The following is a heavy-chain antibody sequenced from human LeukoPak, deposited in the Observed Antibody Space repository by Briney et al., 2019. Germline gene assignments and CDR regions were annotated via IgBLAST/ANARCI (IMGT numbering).Heavy chain of an antibody. V-gene: IGHV3-23*01. CDR3: ANIEPLASYYHYGMDV. CDR1: GFTFSNYA. D-gene: IGHD1-14*01. Sequence: VQPGGSLRLSCAASGFTFSNYARSWVRQAPGKGLGGVAAISGSSGSIYYADSVKGRFTISRDNSKNTLYLQMNSLRAEDTAVYYCANIEPLASYYHYGMDVWGKGTTVTVSS. CDR2: ISGSSGSI. J-gene: IGHJ6*04.